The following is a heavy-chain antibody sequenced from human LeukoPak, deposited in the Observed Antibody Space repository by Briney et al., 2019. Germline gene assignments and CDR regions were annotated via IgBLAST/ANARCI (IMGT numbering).Heavy chain of an antibody. J-gene: IGHJ5*02. D-gene: IGHD2-2*02. Sequence: SETLSLTCAVYGGSFSGYYWSWIRQPPGKGLEWIGEINHSGSTYYNPSLKSRVTISVDTSKNQFSLKLSSVTAADTAVYYCASPFPLGYCSSTSCYTSLPWGQGTLVTVSS. CDR1: GGSFSGYY. CDR2: INHSGST. CDR3: ASPFPLGYCSSTSCYTSLP. V-gene: IGHV4-34*01.